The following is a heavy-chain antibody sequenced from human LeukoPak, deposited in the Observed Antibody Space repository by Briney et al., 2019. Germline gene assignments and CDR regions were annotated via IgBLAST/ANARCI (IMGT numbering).Heavy chain of an antibody. CDR2: LYYSGLT. D-gene: IGHD6-6*01. CDR3: AGYREGSITSRQTDY. V-gene: IGHV4-39*07. J-gene: IGHJ4*02. Sequence: PSETLSLTCSVSGGSISKSGSYWGWIRQPPGKGLEWIGTLYYSGLTYYRPSLKTQVTISGDTSKNQFSLQLASVSAADTAVYYCAGYREGSITSRQTDYWGQGILVIVSS. CDR1: GGSISKSGSY.